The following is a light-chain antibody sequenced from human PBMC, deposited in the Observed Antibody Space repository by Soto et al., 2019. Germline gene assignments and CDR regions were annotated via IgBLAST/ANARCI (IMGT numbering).Light chain of an antibody. Sequence: DIVMTQSPDSLAVSLGERATINCKSSQTLLDSSNNKASLRWYQQKPGQPPKLLIYWTSTREFGVPDRFSGSGSRTDFTLTISSLQAEDVAVYYCQQYFNSPRTFGHGTKVEIK. V-gene: IGKV4-1*01. CDR2: WTS. CDR3: QQYFNSPRT. CDR1: QTLLDSSNNKAS. J-gene: IGKJ1*01.